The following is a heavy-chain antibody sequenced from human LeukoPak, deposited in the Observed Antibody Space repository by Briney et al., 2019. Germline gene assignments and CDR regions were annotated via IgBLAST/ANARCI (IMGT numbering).Heavy chain of an antibody. V-gene: IGHV3-9*01. D-gene: IGHD1/OR15-1a*01. J-gene: IGHJ3*02. Sequence: GRSLRLSCAASGFTFDDYAMHWVRQAPGKGLEWVSGISWNSGATGYADSVKGRFTISRDSAKNSLYLQMNSLRAEDTALYYCAKDRGWNNAINVFDIWGRGTMVTVSS. CDR1: GFTFDDYA. CDR3: AKDRGWNNAINVFDI. CDR2: ISWNSGAT.